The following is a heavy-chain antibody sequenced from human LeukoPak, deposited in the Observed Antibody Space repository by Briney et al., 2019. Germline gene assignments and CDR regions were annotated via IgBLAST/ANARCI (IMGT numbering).Heavy chain of an antibody. Sequence: GGSLRISCKGSGYSFTNYWIGWVRQMPGKGLEWMGIISPDGSDTRYSPSFQGQVTISADKSITTAYLQWSSLKASDTAMYYCARLTSSWSFDYWGQGTLVTVSS. CDR3: ARLTSSWSFDY. V-gene: IGHV5-51*01. D-gene: IGHD6-13*01. CDR2: ISPDGSDT. J-gene: IGHJ4*02. CDR1: GYSFTNYW.